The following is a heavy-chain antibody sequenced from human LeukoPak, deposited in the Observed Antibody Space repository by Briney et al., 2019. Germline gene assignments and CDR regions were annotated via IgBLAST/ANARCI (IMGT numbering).Heavy chain of an antibody. CDR2: ISSSGSTI. D-gene: IGHD3-10*02. Sequence: GGSLRLSCAPSGFTFSDYYMSWIRQAPGKGLEWVSYISSSGSTIYYADSVKGRFTISRDNAKNSLYLQMNSLRAEDMAVYYCARCSYYYYYIDVWGKGTTVTVSS. CDR3: ARCSYYYYYIDV. V-gene: IGHV3-11*04. J-gene: IGHJ6*03. CDR1: GFTFSDYY.